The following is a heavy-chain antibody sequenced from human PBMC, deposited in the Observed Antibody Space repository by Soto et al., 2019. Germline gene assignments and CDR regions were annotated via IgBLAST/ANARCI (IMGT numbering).Heavy chain of an antibody. CDR1: GYTFTSYD. D-gene: IGHD3-10*01. CDR3: ARISVSRITMVRGWAQLYYFDY. J-gene: IGHJ4*02. CDR2: MNPNSGNT. V-gene: IGHV1-8*01. Sequence: VSCKASGYTFTSYDINWVRQATGQGLEWMGWMNPNSGNTGYAQKFQGRVTMTRNTSISTAYMELSSLRSEDTAVYYCARISVSRITMVRGWAQLYYFDYWGQGTLVTVSS.